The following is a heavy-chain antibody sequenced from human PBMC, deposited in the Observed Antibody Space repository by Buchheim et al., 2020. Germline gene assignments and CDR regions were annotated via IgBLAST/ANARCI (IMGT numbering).Heavy chain of an antibody. D-gene: IGHD2-21*01. V-gene: IGHV3-30*04. J-gene: IGHJ2*01. CDR1: GFTFSSYA. CDR2: ISYDGSNK. Sequence: QVQLVESGGGVVQPGRSLRLSCAASGFTFSSYAMHWVRQAPGKGLEWVAVISYDGSNKYYADSVKGRFTISRDNSKNTLYLQMNSLRAEDTAVYYCARGYCGGDCYSSFGYFDLWGRGTL. CDR3: ARGYCGGDCYSSFGYFDL.